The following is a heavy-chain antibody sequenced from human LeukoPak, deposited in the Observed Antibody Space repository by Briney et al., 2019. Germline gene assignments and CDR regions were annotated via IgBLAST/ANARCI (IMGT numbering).Heavy chain of an antibody. D-gene: IGHD3-22*01. Sequence: SETLSLTCTVSGASITNSAYHWGWIRQPPGKGLEWIGSINYSGGTHYNPSLKSRVTISVDTSKNQFSLKLSSVTAADTAVYYCAVNYYDSSGYSDWGQGTLVTVSS. CDR1: GASITNSAYH. CDR3: AVNYYDSSGYSD. J-gene: IGHJ4*02. CDR2: INYSGGT. V-gene: IGHV4-39*07.